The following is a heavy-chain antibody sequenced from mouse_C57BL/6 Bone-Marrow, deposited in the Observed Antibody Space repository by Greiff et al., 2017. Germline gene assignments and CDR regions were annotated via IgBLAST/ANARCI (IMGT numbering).Heavy chain of an antibody. J-gene: IGHJ3*01. CDR1: GYTFTSYW. CDR3: TRPRLNYGSSYQFAY. CDR2: IYPGNSDT. V-gene: IGHV1-5*01. D-gene: IGHD1-1*01. Sequence: EVQGVESGTVLARPGASVKMSCKTSGYTFTSYWMHWVKQRPGQGLEWIGAIYPGNSDTSYNQKFKGKAKLTAVTSASTAYMELSSLTNEDSAVYYCTRPRLNYGSSYQFAYWGQGTLVTVSA.